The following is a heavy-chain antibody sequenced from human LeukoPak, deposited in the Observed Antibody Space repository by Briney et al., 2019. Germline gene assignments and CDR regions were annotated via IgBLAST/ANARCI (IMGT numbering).Heavy chain of an antibody. V-gene: IGHV4-59*11. D-gene: IGHD3-16*01. CDR3: ARHPEVGGVTQYYFDY. CDR1: GGSISSHY. J-gene: IGHJ4*02. CDR2: IYYSGST. Sequence: KPSETLSLTCTVSGGSISSHYWSWIRQPPGKGLEWIGYIYYSGSTNYNPSLKSRVTISVDTSKNQFSLKLSSVTAADTAVYYCARHPEVGGVTQYYFDYWGQGTLVTVSS.